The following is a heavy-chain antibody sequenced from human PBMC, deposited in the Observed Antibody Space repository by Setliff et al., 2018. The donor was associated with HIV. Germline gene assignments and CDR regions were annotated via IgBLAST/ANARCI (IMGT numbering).Heavy chain of an antibody. V-gene: IGHV4-4*09. CDR3: ARLIHTGLLYFDY. J-gene: IGHJ4*02. D-gene: IGHD2-8*02. Sequence: SETLSLTCFVSGVSISGHFWGWIRQPPGKGLEWIGYIYTSGTSEYNPSLDSRVTISVDTSRDQFFLNLRSVTAADTALYFCARLIHTGLLYFDYWGLGMLVTVS. CDR2: IYTSGTS. CDR1: GVSISGHF.